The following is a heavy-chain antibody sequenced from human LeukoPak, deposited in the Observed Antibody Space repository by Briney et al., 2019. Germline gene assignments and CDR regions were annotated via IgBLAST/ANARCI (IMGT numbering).Heavy chain of an antibody. J-gene: IGHJ4*02. CDR3: AREGDDYGDLDY. CDR1: GGSISSSSYY. D-gene: IGHD4-17*01. V-gene: IGHV4-39*07. CDR2: IYYSGST. Sequence: PSETLSLTCTVSGGSISSSSYYWGWIRQPPGKGLEWIGSIYYSGSTYYNPSLKSRVTISVDTSKNQFSLKLSSVTAADTAVYYCAREGDDYGDLDYWGQGTLVTVSS.